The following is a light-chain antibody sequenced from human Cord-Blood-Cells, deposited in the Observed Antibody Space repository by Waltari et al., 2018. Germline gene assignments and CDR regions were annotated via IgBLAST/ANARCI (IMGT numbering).Light chain of an antibody. Sequence: EIVLTQSPGTLSLSPGERATLSCRASQSVSSSYLAWYQQKPGQATRLLIYGASSRATGIPDRFSGSWSGTDFTLTISRLEPEDFAVYYCQQYGSSMYTFGQGTKLEIK. CDR3: QQYGSSMYT. CDR2: GAS. J-gene: IGKJ2*01. CDR1: QSVSSSY. V-gene: IGKV3-20*01.